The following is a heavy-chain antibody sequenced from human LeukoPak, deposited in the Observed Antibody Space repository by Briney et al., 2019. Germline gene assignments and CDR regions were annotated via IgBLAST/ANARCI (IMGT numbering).Heavy chain of an antibody. CDR1: GGSISSGVYS. Sequence: PSETLSLTCAVSGGSISSGVYSWSWLRQPPGKGLEWIGYIYHSGSTYYNPSLKSRVTISVDRSKNQFSLKLSSVTAADTAVYYCARELGDCSGGSCYSTQFRYFDYWGQGTLVTVSS. CDR2: IYHSGST. CDR3: ARELGDCSGGSCYSTQFRYFDY. V-gene: IGHV4-30-2*01. D-gene: IGHD2-15*01. J-gene: IGHJ4*02.